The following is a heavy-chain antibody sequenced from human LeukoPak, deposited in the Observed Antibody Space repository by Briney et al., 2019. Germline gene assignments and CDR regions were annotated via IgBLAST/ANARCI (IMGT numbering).Heavy chain of an antibody. V-gene: IGHV1-69*04. CDR1: VGTFSSYA. CDR3: ATWDTTHYFDY. J-gene: IGHJ4*02. D-gene: IGHD5-18*01. CDR2: IIPILGIA. Sequence: SVKVSCKASVGTFSSYAISWVRQAPGQGLEWMGRIIPILGIANYAQKFQGRVTITADKSTSTAYMELSSLRSEDTAVYYCATWDTTHYFDYWGQGTLVTVSS.